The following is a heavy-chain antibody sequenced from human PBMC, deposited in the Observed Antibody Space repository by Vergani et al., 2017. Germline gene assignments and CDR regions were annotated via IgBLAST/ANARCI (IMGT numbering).Heavy chain of an antibody. CDR3: ARGGYSSSWTFDY. V-gene: IGHV1-69*13. CDR2: IIPIFGTA. CDR1: GGTFSSNS. Sequence: QGQLAQSGAEVKKPGSSVKVSCKASGGTFSSNSISWVRQAPGQGLEWMGRIIPIFGTANYAQKFQGRVTITADESTSTAYMELSSLRSEDTAVYYCARGGYSSSWTFDYWGQGTLVTVSS. D-gene: IGHD6-13*01. J-gene: IGHJ4*02.